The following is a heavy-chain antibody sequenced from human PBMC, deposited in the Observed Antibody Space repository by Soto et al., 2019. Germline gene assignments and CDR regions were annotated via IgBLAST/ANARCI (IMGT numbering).Heavy chain of an antibody. D-gene: IGHD1-1*01. CDR3: ARGKVMEENYYYFGMDI. Sequence: QVQVVQSGAEVKKPGASVKVSCKASGYTFSTYAIHWVRQAPGQSLEWMGWLNGGTGQTRYSQRFQDRVTITRDTSASTAYMEVSSLRPEDTVVYYCARGKVMEENYYYFGMDIWGQGTTVTVSS. CDR1: GYTFSTYA. V-gene: IGHV1-3*01. J-gene: IGHJ6*02. CDR2: LNGGTGQT.